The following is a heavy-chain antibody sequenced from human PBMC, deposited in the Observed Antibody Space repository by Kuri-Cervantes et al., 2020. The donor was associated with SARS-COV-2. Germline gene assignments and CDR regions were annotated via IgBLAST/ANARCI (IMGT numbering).Heavy chain of an antibody. CDR2: INPSGGST. D-gene: IGHD3-10*01. J-gene: IGHJ4*02. CDR3: ARGVTMVRGVSLQQQSLGIEGY. Sequence: ASVKVSCKASGYTFTGYYMHWVRQAPGQGLEWMGIINPSGGSTSYAQKFQGRVTMTRDTSTSTVYMELSSLRSDDTAVYYCARGVTMVRGVSLQQQSLGIEGYWGQGTLVTVSS. V-gene: IGHV1-46*01. CDR1: GYTFTGYY.